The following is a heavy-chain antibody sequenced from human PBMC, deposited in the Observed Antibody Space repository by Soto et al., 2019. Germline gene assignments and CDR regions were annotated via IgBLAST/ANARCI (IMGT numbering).Heavy chain of an antibody. CDR3: ARERPDGARLDP. V-gene: IGHV4-30-4*01. CDR2: IYYSGST. J-gene: IGHJ5*02. Sequence: QVQLQESGPGLVKPSQTLSLTCTVSGGSISSGDCYWSWIRQPPGKGLEWIGYIYYSGSTYYSPSLTSRVTISVDTSKNQFSLKLSSVTAADTAVYYCARERPDGARLDPWGQGTLVTVSS. D-gene: IGHD6-6*01. CDR1: GGSISSGDCY.